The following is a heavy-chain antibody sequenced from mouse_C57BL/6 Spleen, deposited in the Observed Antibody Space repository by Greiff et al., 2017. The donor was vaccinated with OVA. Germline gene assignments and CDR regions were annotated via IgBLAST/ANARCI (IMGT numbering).Heavy chain of an antibody. V-gene: IGHV1-42*01. D-gene: IGHD1-1*01. CDR3: ARVGITSVVARAPSDY. CDR2: INPSTGGT. J-gene: IGHJ2*01. Sequence: VQLQQSGPELVKPGASVKISCKASGYSFTGYYMNWVKQSPEKSLEWIGEINPSTGGTTYNKKFKAKATLTVDKSYSTAYMQLKSLTSEDSAVYYGARVGITSVVARAPSDYWGQGTTLTVSA. CDR1: GYSFTGYY.